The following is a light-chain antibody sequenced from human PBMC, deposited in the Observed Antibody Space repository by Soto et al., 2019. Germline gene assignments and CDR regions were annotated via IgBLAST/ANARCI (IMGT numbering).Light chain of an antibody. CDR3: QQYGHSPWT. CDR2: GSS. Sequence: EILLTQPPGTLSLSPGERATLSCRASQSVVSSYVAWYQQTPGQAPRLLIYGSSNRATGIPDRFSVSGSGTDFTLTISRLEPEDFAVYYCQQYGHSPWTFGQGTKVDIK. J-gene: IGKJ1*01. V-gene: IGKV3-20*01. CDR1: QSVVSSY.